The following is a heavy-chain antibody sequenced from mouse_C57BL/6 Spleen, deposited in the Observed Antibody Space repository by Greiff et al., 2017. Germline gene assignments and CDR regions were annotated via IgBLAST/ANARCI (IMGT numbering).Heavy chain of an antibody. CDR1: GYSITSGYY. D-gene: IGHD2-12*01. Sequence: EVQLVESGPGLVKPSQSLSLTCSVTGYSITSGYYWNWIRHFPGNKLEWMGYISYDGSNNYNPSLKNRISITRDTSKNQFFLKLNSVTTEETATYYCARDGIVRYAMDYWGQGTSVTVSS. CDR2: ISYDGSN. J-gene: IGHJ4*01. V-gene: IGHV3-6*01. CDR3: ARDGIVRYAMDY.